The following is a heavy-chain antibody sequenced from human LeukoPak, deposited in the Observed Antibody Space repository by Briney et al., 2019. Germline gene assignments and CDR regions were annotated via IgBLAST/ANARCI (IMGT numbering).Heavy chain of an antibody. Sequence: PGGSLRLSCAASGFTVSSNYMSWVRQAPGKGLEWVSVIYSGGSTYYADSVKGRFTISRDNSKNTLYLQMNSLRAEDTAVYYCASSALYYYGSGSYYTPFDYWGQGTLVTVSS. J-gene: IGHJ4*02. CDR1: GFTVSSNY. CDR3: ASSALYYYGSGSYYTPFDY. CDR2: IYSGGST. D-gene: IGHD3-10*01. V-gene: IGHV3-53*01.